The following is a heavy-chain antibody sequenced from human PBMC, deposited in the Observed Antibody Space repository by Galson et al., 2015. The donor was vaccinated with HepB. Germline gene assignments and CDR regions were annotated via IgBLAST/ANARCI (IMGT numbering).Heavy chain of an antibody. CDR3: AAAYQELPPGY. D-gene: IGHD1-26*01. CDR1: GYTFTNYY. Sequence: SVKVSCKAFGYTFTNYYMNWVRQAPGQGLEWMGWINPNSGGTNYAQKFQGRVTMTRDTSISTAYMELSSLSSDDTTVYHCAAAYQELPPGYWGQGTLLTVSS. V-gene: IGHV1-2*02. CDR2: INPNSGGT. J-gene: IGHJ4*02.